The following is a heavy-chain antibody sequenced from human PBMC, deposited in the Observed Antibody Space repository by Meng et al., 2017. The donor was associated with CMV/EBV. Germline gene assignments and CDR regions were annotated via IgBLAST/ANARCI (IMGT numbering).Heavy chain of an antibody. CDR2: IYYSGST. D-gene: IGHD2-2*01. V-gene: IGHV4-30-4*08. CDR3: ARVGRTSCYDY. Sequence: PRRVEPSQPLHTTCPVSGVSISSGDSSWSWIRQPPGKGLEWIGHIYYSGSTYYNPSLKSRVTISVDTSKNQFSLKLSSVTAXDTAVXYCARVGRTSCYDYWGQGTLVTVSS. CDR1: GVSISSGDSS. J-gene: IGHJ4*02.